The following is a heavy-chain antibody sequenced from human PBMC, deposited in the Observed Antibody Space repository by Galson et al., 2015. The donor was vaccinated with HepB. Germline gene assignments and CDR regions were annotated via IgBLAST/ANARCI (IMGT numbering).Heavy chain of an antibody. V-gene: IGHV3-30-3*01. Sequence: SLRLSCAASGFTFSSYAMHWVRQAPGKGLEWVAVISYDGSNKYYADSVKGRFTISRDNSKNTLYLQMNSLRAEDTAVYYCADDFWSGYNFDYWGQGTLVTVSS. CDR3: ADDFWSGYNFDY. CDR2: ISYDGSNK. CDR1: GFTFSSYA. D-gene: IGHD3-3*01. J-gene: IGHJ4*02.